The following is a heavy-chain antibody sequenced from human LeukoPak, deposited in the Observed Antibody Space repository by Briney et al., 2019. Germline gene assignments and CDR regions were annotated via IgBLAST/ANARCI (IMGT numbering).Heavy chain of an antibody. CDR1: GGSISSNSYY. D-gene: IGHD3-10*01. CDR3: ARHGSGYWFDP. V-gene: IGHV4-39*01. J-gene: IGHJ5*02. CDR2: IYYSGST. Sequence: SETLSLTCTVSGGSISSNSYYWGWIRQPPGKGLEWIGSIYYSGSTYYNPSLKSRVTISVDTSKNQFSLKLSSVTAADTAVYYCARHGSGYWFDPWGQGTLVTVSS.